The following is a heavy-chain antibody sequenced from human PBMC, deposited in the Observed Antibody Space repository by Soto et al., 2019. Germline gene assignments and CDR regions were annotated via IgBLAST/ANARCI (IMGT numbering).Heavy chain of an antibody. CDR3: ARDRGLAYDYIWGSYRYIDYYMDV. CDR1: GGSISSYY. CDR2: IYYSGST. Sequence: SETLSLTCTVSGGSISSYYWSWIRQPPGKGLKRIGYIYYSGSTNYNPSLKSRVTISVDTSKNQFSLKLSSVTAADTAVYYCARDRGLAYDYIWGSYRYIDYYMDVWGRGTTVTVSS. J-gene: IGHJ6*03. V-gene: IGHV4-59*01. D-gene: IGHD3-16*02.